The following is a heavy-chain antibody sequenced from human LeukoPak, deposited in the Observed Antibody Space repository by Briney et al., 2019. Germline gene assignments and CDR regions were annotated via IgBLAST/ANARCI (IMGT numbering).Heavy chain of an antibody. CDR3: ASSGSFRQQLMK. J-gene: IGHJ4*02. CDR1: GGSISSGSYY. D-gene: IGHD6-13*01. Sequence: PSQTLSLTCTVSGGSISSGSYYWSWIRQPAGKGLEWIGRIYTSGSTNYNPSLKSRVTISVDTSKNQFSLKLSSVTAADTAVYYCASSGSFRQQLMKWGQGTLVTVSS. V-gene: IGHV4-61*02. CDR2: IYTSGST.